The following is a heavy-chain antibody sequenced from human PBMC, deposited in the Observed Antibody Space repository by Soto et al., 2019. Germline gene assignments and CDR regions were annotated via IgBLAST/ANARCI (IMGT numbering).Heavy chain of an antibody. CDR2: STHSRRT. J-gene: IGHJ4*02. CDR3: ARGTSTGTMSY. D-gene: IGHD1-1*01. V-gene: IGHV4-34*01. CDR1: GGPFNDFF. Sequence: SETLSLTCAVYGGPFNDFFWSWIRQPPGKGLEWIGESTHSRRTNYNPSLKSRVTISVDTSKNQFSLNLSSVTAADTAVYYCARGTSTGTMSYWGQGTLVTV.